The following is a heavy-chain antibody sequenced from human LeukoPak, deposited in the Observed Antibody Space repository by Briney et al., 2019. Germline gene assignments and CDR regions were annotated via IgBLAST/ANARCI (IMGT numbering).Heavy chain of an antibody. CDR3: ARHVREEGYYFDY. CDR1: GXSISSYF. Sequence: PSETLSLTCTVSGXSISSYFWSWIRQPPGKGLEWIGYIYNSGSTNYNPSLKSRVTISVDTSKNQFSLKLSSVTAADTAVYYCARHVREEGYYFDYWGQGTLVTASS. D-gene: IGHD1-26*01. CDR2: IYNSGST. J-gene: IGHJ4*02. V-gene: IGHV4-59*01.